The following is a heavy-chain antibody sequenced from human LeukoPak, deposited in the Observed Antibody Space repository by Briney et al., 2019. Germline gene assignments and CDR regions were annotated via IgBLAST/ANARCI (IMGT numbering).Heavy chain of an antibody. CDR2: INPSGGST. CDR1: GYTFTSYY. CDR3: AREWYDGSGYYTTNYYFDY. D-gene: IGHD3-22*01. J-gene: IGHJ4*02. V-gene: IGHV1-46*01. Sequence: ASVKVSCKASGYTFTSYYMHWVRQAPGQGLEWMGIINPSGGSTSYAQKFQGRVTMTRDTSTSTVYMELSSLRSEDTAVYYCAREWYDGSGYYTTNYYFDYWGQGTLVTVSS.